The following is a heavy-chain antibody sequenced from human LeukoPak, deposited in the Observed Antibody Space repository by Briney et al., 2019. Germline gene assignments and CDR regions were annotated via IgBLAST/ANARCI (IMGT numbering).Heavy chain of an antibody. Sequence: VGSLRLSCAASGFTFSSYEMNWVRQAPGKGLAWVSYISGGGETVFYADSVKGRFTISRDNAKSSLFLQMNSLRAEDTAVYYCARDNDYGVDYWGQGTLVTVSS. J-gene: IGHJ4*02. CDR1: GFTFSSYE. V-gene: IGHV3-48*03. D-gene: IGHD4-17*01. CDR3: ARDNDYGVDY. CDR2: ISGGGETV.